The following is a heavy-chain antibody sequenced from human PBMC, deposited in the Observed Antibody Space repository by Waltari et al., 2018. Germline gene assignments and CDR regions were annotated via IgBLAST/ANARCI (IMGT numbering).Heavy chain of an antibody. CDR3: ARALTTPNDY. D-gene: IGHD4-17*01. V-gene: IGHV3-21*03. Sequence: EVQLVESGGGLVKPGGSLRLSCAASGSTIRDVGMSWVRQAPGKGLEWVSSTTNGNSHLYYADSVRGRFTVSIDNAKNSLYLQMNNLRAEDTAVYYCARALTTPNDYWGQGTLVTVSS. CDR2: TTNGNSHL. CDR1: GSTIRDVG. J-gene: IGHJ4*02.